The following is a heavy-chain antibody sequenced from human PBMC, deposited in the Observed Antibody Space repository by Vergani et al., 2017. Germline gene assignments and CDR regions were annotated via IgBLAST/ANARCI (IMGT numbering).Heavy chain of an antibody. J-gene: IGHJ4*02. CDR3: AVGHFDWLRH. CDR2: LCPSGST. D-gene: IGHD3-9*01. V-gene: IGHV4-4*07. Sequence: QVQMQESGPGLVKTSETLSLTCSASGAPISYWCWSWLRQPAGKGLEWIGRLCPSGSTNYKPSLKSRVTMSIDTSKNQFSLKLTSVTAADTAVYYCAVGHFDWLRHWGQGTLVTVSS. CDR1: GAPISYWC.